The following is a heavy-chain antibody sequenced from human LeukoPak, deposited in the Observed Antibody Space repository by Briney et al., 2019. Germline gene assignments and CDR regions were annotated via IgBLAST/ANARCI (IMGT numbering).Heavy chain of an antibody. Sequence: GGSLRLSCAASGFTFSSYSMNWVRQAPGKGLEWVSYISSSSSTIYYADSVKGRFTISRDNAKNSLYLQMNSLGAEDTAVYYCGSLGDGYGDYPPPFDYWGQGTLVTVSS. CDR3: GSLGDGYGDYPPPFDY. CDR1: GFTFSSYS. J-gene: IGHJ4*02. CDR2: ISSSSSTI. V-gene: IGHV3-48*01. D-gene: IGHD4-17*01.